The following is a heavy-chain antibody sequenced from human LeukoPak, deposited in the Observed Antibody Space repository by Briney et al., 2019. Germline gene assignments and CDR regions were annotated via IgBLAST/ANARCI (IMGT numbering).Heavy chain of an antibody. V-gene: IGHV1-2*02. D-gene: IGHD3-22*01. CDR1: GYTFTGYY. J-gene: IGHJ3*02. CDR2: INPNSGGT. CDR3: ARDEVLPHTMIVVEGCFDI. Sequence: GASVKVSCKASGYTFTGYYMHWVRQAPGQGLEWMGWINPNSGGTNHAQKFQGRVTMTRDTSISTAYMELSRLRSDDTAVYYCARDEVLPHTMIVVEGCFDIWGQGTMVTVSS.